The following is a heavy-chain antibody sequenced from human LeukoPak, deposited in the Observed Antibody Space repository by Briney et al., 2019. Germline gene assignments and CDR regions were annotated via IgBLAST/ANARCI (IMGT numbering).Heavy chain of an antibody. D-gene: IGHD2-2*03. Sequence: ASVKVSCKASGYTFTSYYMHWVRQAPGQGLEWMGIINPSGGSTSYAQKFQGRVTMTRDTSTSTVYMELSSLRSEDTTVYYCASSMDPYAFDIWGQGTMVTVSS. CDR1: GYTFTSYY. V-gene: IGHV1-46*01. J-gene: IGHJ3*02. CDR2: INPSGGST. CDR3: ASSMDPYAFDI.